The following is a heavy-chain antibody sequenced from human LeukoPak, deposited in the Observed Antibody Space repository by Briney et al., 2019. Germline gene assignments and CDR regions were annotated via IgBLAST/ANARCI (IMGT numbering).Heavy chain of an antibody. CDR1: GFTLSSYG. Sequence: HPGGSLRLSCAASGFTLSSYGMHWVRQAPGKGQEWVAVIWNDGSNKYHADSGTGRFTISRDKSKDTLYLKMNSLRTEDTAVYYWARGSFDWLLYDLDYWAEETLVTVPT. V-gene: IGHV3-33*01. D-gene: IGHD3-9*01. J-gene: IGHJ4*02. CDR3: ARGSFDWLLYDLDY. CDR2: IWNDGSNK.